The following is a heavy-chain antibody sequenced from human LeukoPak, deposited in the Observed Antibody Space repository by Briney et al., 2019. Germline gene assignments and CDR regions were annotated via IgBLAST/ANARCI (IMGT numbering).Heavy chain of an antibody. J-gene: IGHJ4*02. CDR3: ARSGARPFNY. Sequence: SETLSLTCTVSGGSISSSSYYWGWIRQPPGKGLEWIGSIYYSGSTYYNPSLKRRVPISVDTSKNQFSLKLSSVPAADTAVYYCARSGARPFNYWGQGTLVSVSS. V-gene: IGHV4-39*01. CDR2: IYYSGST. D-gene: IGHD6-6*01. CDR1: GGSISSSSYY.